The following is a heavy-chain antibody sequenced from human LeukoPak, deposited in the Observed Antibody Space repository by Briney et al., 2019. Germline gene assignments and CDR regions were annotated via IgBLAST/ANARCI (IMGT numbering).Heavy chain of an antibody. CDR3: AKFAPDLYAYYYDSSGRNAFDI. V-gene: IGHV3-30*02. Sequence: PGGSLRLSCAASGFTFSSYGMHWVRQAPGKGLEWVAFIRYDGSNKYYADSVKGRFTISRDNSKNTLYLHVNSLRPEDTAVYYCAKFAPDLYAYYYDSSGRNAFDIWGQGTMVTVSS. CDR2: IRYDGSNK. D-gene: IGHD3-22*01. J-gene: IGHJ3*02. CDR1: GFTFSSYG.